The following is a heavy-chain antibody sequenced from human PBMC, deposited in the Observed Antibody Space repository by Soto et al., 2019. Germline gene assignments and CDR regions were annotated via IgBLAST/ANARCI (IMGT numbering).Heavy chain of an antibody. CDR3: ARIVGATPFGFDY. J-gene: IGHJ4*02. V-gene: IGHV4-34*01. Sequence: SETLSLTCAVYGGSFSGYYWSWIRQPPGKGLEWIGEIKHSGSTNYNPSLKSRVTISVDTSKNQFSLKLSSVTAADTAVYYCARIVGATPFGFDYWGQGTLVTVS. CDR1: GGSFSGYY. CDR2: IKHSGST. D-gene: IGHD1-26*01.